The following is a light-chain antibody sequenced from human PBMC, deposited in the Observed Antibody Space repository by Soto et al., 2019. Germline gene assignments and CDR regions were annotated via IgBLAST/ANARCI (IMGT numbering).Light chain of an antibody. V-gene: IGLV2-23*01. Sequence: QSVLTQPASVSGSPGQSITISCTGTSSDVGSYNLVSWYQQHPGKAPQLMIYEGSKRPSGVSNRFSGSKSGNTASLTISGLQAEDESDYYCCSYAGSNTWVFGGGTKLTV. CDR3: CSYAGSNTWV. CDR2: EGS. J-gene: IGLJ3*02. CDR1: SSDVGSYNL.